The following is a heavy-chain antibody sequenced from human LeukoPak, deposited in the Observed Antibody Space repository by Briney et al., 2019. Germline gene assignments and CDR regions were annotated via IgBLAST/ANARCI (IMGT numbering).Heavy chain of an antibody. V-gene: IGHV4-30-4*01. Sequence: SETLSLTCTVSGGSISNGVSYWSWIRQPPGKGLEWIGFIYYSGSPYYNPSLKSRVSVSVDTSKNQFSLNLSSVTAADTAVYYCAKLETPVTTFSGRLFWFDPWGQGTLVTVSS. J-gene: IGHJ5*02. CDR2: IYYSGSP. D-gene: IGHD4-17*01. CDR1: GGSISNGVSY. CDR3: AKLETPVTTFSGRLFWFDP.